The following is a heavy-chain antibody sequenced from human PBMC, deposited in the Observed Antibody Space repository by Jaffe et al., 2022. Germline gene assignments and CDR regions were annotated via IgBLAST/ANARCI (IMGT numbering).Heavy chain of an antibody. Sequence: QLQLQESGPGLVKPSETLSLTCTVSGGSISSSSYYWGWIRQPPGKGLEWIGSIYYSGSTYYNPSLKSRVTISVDTSKNQFSLKLSSVTAADTAVYYCARHSFYDFYYFDYWGQGTLVTVSS. J-gene: IGHJ4*02. CDR3: ARHSFYDFYYFDY. D-gene: IGHD3-3*01. V-gene: IGHV4-39*01. CDR1: GGSISSSSYY. CDR2: IYYSGST.